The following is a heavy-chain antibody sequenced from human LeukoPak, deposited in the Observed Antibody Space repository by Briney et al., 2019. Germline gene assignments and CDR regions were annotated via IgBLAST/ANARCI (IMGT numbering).Heavy chain of an antibody. D-gene: IGHD3-9*01. CDR2: ITGSGDTT. J-gene: IGHJ4*02. Sequence: GSLRLSCAASGFIFRNYAMSWVRRAPGKGLEWVSAITGSGDTTYYADSVKGRFTVSRDNSKNTLYVEMNTLRAEDTAVYYCAKWGDYDILTGYYVSDFWGQGTLVTVSS. CDR1: GFIFRNYA. CDR3: AKWGDYDILTGYYVSDF. V-gene: IGHV3-23*01.